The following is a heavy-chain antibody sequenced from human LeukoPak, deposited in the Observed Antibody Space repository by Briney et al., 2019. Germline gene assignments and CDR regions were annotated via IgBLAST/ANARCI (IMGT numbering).Heavy chain of an antibody. D-gene: IGHD6-19*01. J-gene: IGHJ1*01. CDR2: TIPIFGTA. V-gene: IGHV1-69*13. Sequence: GASVKVSCKASGGTFSSYAISWVRQAPGQGLEWMGGTIPIFGTANYAQKFQGRVTITADESTSTAYMELSSLRSEDTAVYYCARGPQVAVAGNFQHWGQGTLVTVSS. CDR3: ARGPQVAVAGNFQH. CDR1: GGTFSSYA.